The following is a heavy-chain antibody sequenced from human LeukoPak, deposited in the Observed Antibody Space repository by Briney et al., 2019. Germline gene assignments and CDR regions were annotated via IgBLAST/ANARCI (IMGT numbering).Heavy chain of an antibody. D-gene: IGHD6-13*01. CDR2: ISWNSASV. CDR3: AKDYGYSSSWYDY. V-gene: IGHV3-9*01. Sequence: GGSLRLSCEASGFTFDDYGMHWVRQAPGKGLEWVSTISWNSASVGCVDSVKGRFTISRDNAKKTLYLQMNSLRPEDTALYYCAKDYGYSSSWYDYWGQGTLVTVSS. J-gene: IGHJ4*02. CDR1: GFTFDDYG.